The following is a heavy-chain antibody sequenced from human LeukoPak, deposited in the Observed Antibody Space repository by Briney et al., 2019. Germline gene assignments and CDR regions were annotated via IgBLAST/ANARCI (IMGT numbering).Heavy chain of an antibody. CDR1: GGSISSSSYY. V-gene: IGHV4-39*01. Sequence: PSETLSLTCTVSGGSISSSSYYWGWIRQPPGKGLEWIGSIYYSGSTYYNPSLKSRVTISVDTSKNQFPLKLSSVTAADTAVYYCASLLGQVRGYFDYWGQGTLVTVSS. J-gene: IGHJ4*02. D-gene: IGHD2-15*01. CDR2: IYYSGST. CDR3: ASLLGQVRGYFDY.